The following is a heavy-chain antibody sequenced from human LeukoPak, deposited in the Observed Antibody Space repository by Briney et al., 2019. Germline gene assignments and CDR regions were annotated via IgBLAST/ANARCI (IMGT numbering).Heavy chain of an antibody. V-gene: IGHV1-18*01. CDR3: ARGGFTTQAGLDP. CDR1: GYSFTING. J-gene: IGHJ5*02. Sequence: ASVNVSCKASGYSFTINGISWVRQAPGQGLEWMGWISGYTGNTNYVRKFQGRVTMTTDTSTSTAYMELRSLRSDDTAVYYCARGGFTTQAGLDPWGQGTLVTASS. D-gene: IGHD3-3*01. CDR2: ISGYTGNT.